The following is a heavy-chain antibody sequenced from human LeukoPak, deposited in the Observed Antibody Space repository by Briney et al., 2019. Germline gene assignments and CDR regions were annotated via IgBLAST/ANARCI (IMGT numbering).Heavy chain of an antibody. Sequence: ASVKVSCKASGYTFTSCYMHWVRQAPGQGLEWMGIINPSGGRTTYAQKIQGRVTMTRDTSTSTVYMELSGLRSEDTAVYYCARDSDTSGYYPLVDYWGQGTLVTVSS. J-gene: IGHJ4*02. D-gene: IGHD3-22*01. CDR3: ARDSDTSGYYPLVDY. CDR2: INPSGGRT. V-gene: IGHV1-46*01. CDR1: GYTFTSCY.